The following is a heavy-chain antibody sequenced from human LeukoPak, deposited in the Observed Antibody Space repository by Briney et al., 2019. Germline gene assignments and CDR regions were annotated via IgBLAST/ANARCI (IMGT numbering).Heavy chain of an antibody. CDR3: ARVVVMLRASDI. Sequence: ASVKVSCKASGYTFTSYDINWVRQATGQGLEWMGWMNPNSGNTGYAQKFQGRVTITRNTSISTAYMELSSLRSEDTAVYYCARVVVMLRASDIWGQGTMVTVSS. CDR2: MNPNSGNT. CDR1: GYTFTSYD. J-gene: IGHJ3*02. D-gene: IGHD3-22*01. V-gene: IGHV1-8*03.